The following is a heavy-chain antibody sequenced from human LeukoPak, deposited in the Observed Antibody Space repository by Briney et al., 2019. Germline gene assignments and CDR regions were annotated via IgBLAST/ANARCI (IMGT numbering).Heavy chain of an antibody. Sequence: GGSLRLSCAASGFTFSSYSMNWVRQAPGKGLEWVSSISSSSSYIYYADSVKGRFTISRDNAKNSLYLQMNSLRAEDTAVYYCARGNRKGAVPQYQYTSNINWFDPWGQGTLVTVSS. CDR3: ARGNRKGAVPQYQYTSNINWFDP. D-gene: IGHD2-2*01. CDR1: GFTFSSYS. CDR2: ISSSSSYI. J-gene: IGHJ5*02. V-gene: IGHV3-21*01.